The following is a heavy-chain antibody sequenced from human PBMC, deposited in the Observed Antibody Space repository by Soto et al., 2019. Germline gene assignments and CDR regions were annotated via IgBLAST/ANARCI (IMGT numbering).Heavy chain of an antibody. CDR3: AREGLYSSFSIDY. Sequence: SETLSLTCSVSGDSMSNGDYFWTWIRQTPGKGLQWIGYISYSGSTFYNPSLKTRLAMSVDTSKNQFSVRLRSVTAADTAVYYCAREGLYSSFSIDYWGQGTLVTVSA. V-gene: IGHV4-30-4*01. J-gene: IGHJ4*02. D-gene: IGHD6-6*01. CDR1: GDSMSNGDYF. CDR2: ISYSGST.